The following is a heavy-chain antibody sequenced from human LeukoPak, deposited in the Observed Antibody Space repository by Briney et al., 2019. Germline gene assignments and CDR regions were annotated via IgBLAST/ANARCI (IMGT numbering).Heavy chain of an antibody. D-gene: IGHD1-26*01. CDR1: GGSISSYY. CDR2: IYYSGST. Sequence: SETLSLTCTVSGGSISSYYWSWIRQPPGKGLERIGYIYYSGSTNYSPSLKSRVTMSVDTSKNLFSLKVSSVTAADTAVYYCARGRSNYYGMDVWGQGTTVTVSS. V-gene: IGHV4-59*01. J-gene: IGHJ6*02. CDR3: ARGRSNYYGMDV.